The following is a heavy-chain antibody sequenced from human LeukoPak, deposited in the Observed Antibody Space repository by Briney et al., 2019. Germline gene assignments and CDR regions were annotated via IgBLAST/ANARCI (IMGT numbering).Heavy chain of an antibody. V-gene: IGHV4-61*02. D-gene: IGHD7-27*01. Sequence: SETLSLTCTVSGGSISSGSYYWSWIRQPAGKGLEWIGRIYTSGSTNYNPSLKSRVTISVDTSKNQFSLKLTSVTAADTAVYYCARPGVEDAFDIWGQGTMVTVSS. CDR1: GGSISSGSYY. J-gene: IGHJ3*02. CDR3: ARPGVEDAFDI. CDR2: IYTSGST.